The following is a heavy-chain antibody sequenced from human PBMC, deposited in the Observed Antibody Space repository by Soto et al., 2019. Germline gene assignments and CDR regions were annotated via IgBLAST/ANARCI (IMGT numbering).Heavy chain of an antibody. CDR1: GFTLSSYS. CDR3: ARDLSGDYCSGGSCYPEYFQH. V-gene: IGHV3-21*01. Sequence: PGGSLRLSCAASGFTLSSYSMNWVRQAPGKGLEWVSSISSSSSYIYYADSVKGRFTISRDNAKNSLYLQMNSLRAEDTAVYYCARDLSGDYCSGGSCYPEYFQHWGQGTLVTVSS. D-gene: IGHD2-15*01. CDR2: ISSSSSYI. J-gene: IGHJ1*01.